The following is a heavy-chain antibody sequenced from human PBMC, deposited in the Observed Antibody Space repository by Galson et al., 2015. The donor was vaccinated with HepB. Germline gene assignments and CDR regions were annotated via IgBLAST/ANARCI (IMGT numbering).Heavy chain of an antibody. CDR3: VRVFFGSERHSAYWYFDL. Sequence: SLRLSCAASGFTFSAYTMNWVRRAPGKGLESIAYISTNGATIYYAASVKGRFTVSRDNARNSLYLQMNSLRDQDTAVYSCVRVFFGSERHSAYWYFDLWGRGTLVTVSS. V-gene: IGHV3-48*02. J-gene: IGHJ2*01. CDR2: ISTNGATI. CDR1: GFTFSAYT. D-gene: IGHD3-10*01.